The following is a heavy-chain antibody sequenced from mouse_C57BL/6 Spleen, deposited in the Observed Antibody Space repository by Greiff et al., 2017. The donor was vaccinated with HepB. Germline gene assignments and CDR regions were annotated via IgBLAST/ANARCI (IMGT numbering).Heavy chain of an antibody. D-gene: IGHD1-1*01. V-gene: IGHV1-81*01. CDR1: GYTFTSYG. CDR2: IYPRSGNT. Sequence: VKVVESGAELARPGASVKLSCKASGYTFTSYGISWVKQRTGQGLEWIGEIYPRSGNTYYNEKFKGKATLTADKSSSTAYMELRSLTSEDSAVYFCARFHINAMDYWGQGTSVTVSS. J-gene: IGHJ4*01. CDR3: ARFHINAMDY.